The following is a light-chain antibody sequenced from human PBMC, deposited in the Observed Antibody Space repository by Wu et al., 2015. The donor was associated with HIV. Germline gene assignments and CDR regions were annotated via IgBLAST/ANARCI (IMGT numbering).Light chain of an antibody. Sequence: ILMTQSPATLSGSPGETVSLSCRASQNIHSDLAWYQQKAGQPPRLLIHDASIRAIGIPDRFSGSGSGTEFTLTISRLQSEDFAVYFCQHYGDSPQFTFG. J-gene: IGKJ3*01. V-gene: IGKV3-15*01. CDR3: QHYGDSPQFT. CDR2: DAS. CDR1: QNIHSD.